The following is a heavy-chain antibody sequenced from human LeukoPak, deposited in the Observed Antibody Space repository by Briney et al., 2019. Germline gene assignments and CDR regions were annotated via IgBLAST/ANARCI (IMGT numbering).Heavy chain of an antibody. CDR1: GITLSNYG. Sequence: GGSLRLSCAVSGITLSNYGMSWVRQAPGKGLEWVAGISGSGGRTNYADSVKGRFTISRDSPKNTLYLQMNSLRAEDTAVYFCAKRGVVIRVVLVGFHKEAYYFDSWGQGALVTVSS. CDR3: AKRGVVIRVVLVGFHKEAYYFDS. D-gene: IGHD3-10*01. V-gene: IGHV3-23*01. J-gene: IGHJ4*02. CDR2: ISGSGGRT.